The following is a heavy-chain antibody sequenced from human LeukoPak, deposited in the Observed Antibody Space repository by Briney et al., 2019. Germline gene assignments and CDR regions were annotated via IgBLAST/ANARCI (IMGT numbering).Heavy chain of an antibody. CDR3: TRTWWTEACSSSSCFTPDFDY. CDR1: GYTFINYQ. J-gene: IGHJ4*02. V-gene: IGHV1-2*02. Sequence: ASVTVSCRTSGYTFINYQIYWVRQAPDQWLEWMGGSNSNSGATVFAQKFHGRVTMTRDTSINTVYMELSSLEFDDTAVYYCTRTWWTEACSSSSCFTPDFDYWGQGTPVTVSS. D-gene: IGHD2-2*02. CDR2: SNSNSGAT.